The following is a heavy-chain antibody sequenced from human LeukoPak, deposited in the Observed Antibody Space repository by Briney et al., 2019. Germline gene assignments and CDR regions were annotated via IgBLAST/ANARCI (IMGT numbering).Heavy chain of an antibody. CDR1: GYTFTNYY. Sequence: ASVKVSCKASGYTFTNYYIYWVRQAPGQGLEWMGIINPSGGSTKYAQKFQGRVTMTRDTSTSTVYMELSSLRSDDTAVYYCARAYYYDSSGYYPGGDYWGQGTLVTASS. J-gene: IGHJ4*02. CDR3: ARAYYYDSSGYYPGGDY. CDR2: INPSGGST. D-gene: IGHD3-22*01. V-gene: IGHV1-46*01.